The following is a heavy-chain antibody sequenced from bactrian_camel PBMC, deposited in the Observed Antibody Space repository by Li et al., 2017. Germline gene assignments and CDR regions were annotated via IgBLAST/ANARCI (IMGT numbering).Heavy chain of an antibody. J-gene: IGHJ4*01. CDR1: GYRYSTYC. V-gene: IGHV3S53*01. CDR3: AASGGQLGRWCYEFPVNWVSWLYN. Sequence: HVQLVESGGGSVQAGESLRLSCVVSGYRYSTYCMGWFRQVPGNEREPLASIDSDGRTSVADSVKGRFTISQDGAKNTLYLHMNNLQPEDTAMYHCAASGGQLGRWCYEFPVNWVSWLYNWGQGTQVTVS. CDR2: IDSDGRT. D-gene: IGHD3*01.